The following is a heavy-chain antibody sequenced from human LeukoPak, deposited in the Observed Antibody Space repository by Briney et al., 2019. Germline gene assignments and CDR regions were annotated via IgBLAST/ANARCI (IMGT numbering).Heavy chain of an antibody. CDR1: GYTFTGYY. J-gene: IGHJ4*02. CDR3: ARDCGGDCYWGYFDY. Sequence: ASVKVSCKASGYTFTGYYMHWVRQAPGQGLEWMGWINPNSGGTNYAQKFQGRVTMTRDTSISTAYMELSRLRSDDTAVYYCARDCGGDCYWGYFDYWGQGTLVTVSS. CDR2: INPNSGGT. V-gene: IGHV1-2*02. D-gene: IGHD2-21*02.